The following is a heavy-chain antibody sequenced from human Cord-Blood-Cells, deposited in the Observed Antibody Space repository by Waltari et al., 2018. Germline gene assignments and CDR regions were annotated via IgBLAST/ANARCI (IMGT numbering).Heavy chain of an antibody. J-gene: IGHJ4*02. CDR1: GLTSSSYA. Sequence: EVQLLESGGGLVQLGGSLSLSCAASGLTSSSYALSGVRQAPGKGLEWVSAISGSGGSTYYAYSVKGRFTISRDNSKNTLYLQMNSLGAEDTAVYYCAKVYGYSGSPGVLWGQGTLVTVSS. D-gene: IGHD1-26*01. CDR3: AKVYGYSGSPGVL. CDR2: ISGSGGST. V-gene: IGHV3-23*01.